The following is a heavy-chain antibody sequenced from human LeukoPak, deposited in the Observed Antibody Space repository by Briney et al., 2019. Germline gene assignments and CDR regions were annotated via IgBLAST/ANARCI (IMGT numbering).Heavy chain of an antibody. V-gene: IGHV3-23*01. CDR2: ISGSGGST. D-gene: IGHD1-26*01. CDR1: GFTFSSYA. J-gene: IGHJ3*02. CDR3: ANGLSVGATHDAFDI. Sequence: GGSLRLSCAASGFTFSSYAMSWVRQAPGKGLEWVSAISGSGGSTYYADSVKGRLTIPRDNSKNTLYLQMNSLRAEDTAVYYSANGLSVGATHDAFDIWGQGTMVTVSS.